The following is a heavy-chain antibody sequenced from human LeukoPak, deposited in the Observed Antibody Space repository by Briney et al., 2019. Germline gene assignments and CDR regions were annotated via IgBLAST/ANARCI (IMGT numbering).Heavy chain of an antibody. J-gene: IGHJ4*02. CDR3: ASLMSARSKSHDY. CDR2: INHSGST. Sequence: SETLSLTCAVYGGSFSSYYWSWIRQPPGKGLEWIGEINHSGSTNYNPSLKSRVTISVDTSKNQFSLKLSSVTAADTAVYYCASLMSARSKSHDYWGQGTLVTVSS. D-gene: IGHD6-6*01. CDR1: GGSFSSYY. V-gene: IGHV4-34*01.